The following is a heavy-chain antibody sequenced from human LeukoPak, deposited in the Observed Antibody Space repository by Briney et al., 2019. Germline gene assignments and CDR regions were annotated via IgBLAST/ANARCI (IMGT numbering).Heavy chain of an antibody. CDR1: GGSFSGYY. CDR3: ARTGYSSGWYVWFDP. CDR2: INHSGST. Sequence: PSETLPLTCAVYGGSFSGYYWSWIRQPPGKGLEWIGEINHSGSTNYNPSLKSRVTISVDTSKNQFSLKLSSVTAADTAVYYCARTGYSSGWYVWFDPWGQGTLVTVSS. D-gene: IGHD6-19*01. V-gene: IGHV4-34*01. J-gene: IGHJ5*02.